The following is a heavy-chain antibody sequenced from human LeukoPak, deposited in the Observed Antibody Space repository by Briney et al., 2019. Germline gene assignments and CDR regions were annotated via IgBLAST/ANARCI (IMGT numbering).Heavy chain of an antibody. D-gene: IGHD3-3*01. V-gene: IGHV4-59*01. Sequence: PSETLPLTCIVSGGSISGYYWSWIRQPPGKGLECIGYGYHSGSTNHNPSLKSRVTISVDTSKNQFSLKLNSVTAADTAVYYCARFGVAFDIWGQGTLVTVSS. CDR1: GGSISGYY. CDR3: ARFGVAFDI. CDR2: GYHSGST. J-gene: IGHJ3*02.